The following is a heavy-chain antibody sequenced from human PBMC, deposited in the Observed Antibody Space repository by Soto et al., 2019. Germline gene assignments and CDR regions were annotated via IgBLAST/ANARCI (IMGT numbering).Heavy chain of an antibody. V-gene: IGHV4-31*03. D-gene: IGHD2-2*01. CDR2: IYYSGST. CDR3: ARGIVVVPAATGWFDP. J-gene: IGHJ5*02. CDR1: GGSISSGGYY. Sequence: PSETLSLTCTVSGGSISSGGYYWSWIRQHPGKGLEWIGYIYYSGSTYYNPSLKSRVTISVDTSKNQFSLKLSSVTAADTAVYYCARGIVVVPAATGWFDPWGQGTLVTVSS.